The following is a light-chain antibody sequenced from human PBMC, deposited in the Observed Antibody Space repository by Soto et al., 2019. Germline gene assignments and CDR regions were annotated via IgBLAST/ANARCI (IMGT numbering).Light chain of an antibody. CDR1: SSDIGGYKY. CDR3: QSYDGSVV. J-gene: IGLJ2*01. CDR2: EVS. Sequence: QSALTQPASVSGSLGQSITISCTGTSSDIGGYKYVSWYQQHPGKAPKLIIFEVSNRPSGVPDRFSGSRSDTSASLAITGLQAEDEGDYYCQSYDGSVVFGGGTKLTVL. V-gene: IGLV2-14*01.